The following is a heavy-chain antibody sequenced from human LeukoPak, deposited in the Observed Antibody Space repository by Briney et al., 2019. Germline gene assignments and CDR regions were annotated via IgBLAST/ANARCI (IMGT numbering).Heavy chain of an antibody. CDR3: ASHLYDSSGYLEY. Sequence: SETLSLTCAVYGGSFSGYYWSWLRQPPGKGLEWIGEINHSGSTNYNPSLKSRVTISVDTSKNQFSLKLSSVTAADTAVYYCASHLYDSSGYLEYWGQGTLVTVSS. CDR2: INHSGST. D-gene: IGHD3-22*01. V-gene: IGHV4-34*01. CDR1: GGSFSGYY. J-gene: IGHJ4*02.